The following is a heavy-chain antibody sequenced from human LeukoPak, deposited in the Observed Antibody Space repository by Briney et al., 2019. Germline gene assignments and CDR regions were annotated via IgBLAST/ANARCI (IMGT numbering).Heavy chain of an antibody. CDR1: GGTFSSYA. V-gene: IGHV1-69*01. D-gene: IGHD2-15*01. CDR2: IIPIFGTA. J-gene: IGHJ4*02. Sequence: SVKVSCKASGGTFSSYAISWVRQAPGQGLEWMGGIIPIFGTANYAQKFQGRVTITADESTSTAYMELGSLRSEDTAVYYCARDLVPTGGRPGSSDYWGQGTLVTVSS. CDR3: ARDLVPTGGRPGSSDY.